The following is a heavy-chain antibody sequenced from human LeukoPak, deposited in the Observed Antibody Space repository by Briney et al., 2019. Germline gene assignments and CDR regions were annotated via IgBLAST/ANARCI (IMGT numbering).Heavy chain of an antibody. CDR2: IYYSGST. J-gene: IGHJ4*02. D-gene: IGHD3-22*01. V-gene: IGHV4-59*01. Sequence: PSETLSLTCTVSGGSISSYYWSWIRQPPGKGLEWIGYIYYSGSTNYNPSLKSRVTISVDTSKNQFSLKLSSVTAADTAVYYCARLRLDDYDSSATYYFDYWGQGTLVTVSS. CDR1: GGSISSYY. CDR3: ARLRLDDYDSSATYYFDY.